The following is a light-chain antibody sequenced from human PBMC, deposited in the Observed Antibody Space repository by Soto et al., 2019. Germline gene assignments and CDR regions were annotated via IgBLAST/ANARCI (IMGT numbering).Light chain of an antibody. J-gene: IGLJ2*01. CDR3: SSYTGRSTLVV. CDR2: GNS. CDR1: SSNIGAGYD. Sequence: QSVLTQPPSVSGAPGQRVTISCTGSSSNIGAGYDVHWYQQLPGTAPKVLIYGNSNRPSGVPDRFSGSKSGTSASLAITGLQAEEEADYYCSSYTGRSTLVVFGGGTKVTVL. V-gene: IGLV1-40*01.